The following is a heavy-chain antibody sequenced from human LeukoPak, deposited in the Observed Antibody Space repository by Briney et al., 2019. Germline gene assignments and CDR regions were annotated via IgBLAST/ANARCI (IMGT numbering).Heavy chain of an antibody. CDR2: IWYDGSNK. CDR1: GFTFSSYG. CDR3: ARDMDIGTRGFFDY. J-gene: IGHJ4*02. D-gene: IGHD2-2*03. Sequence: GGSLRLSCAASGFTFSSYGMHWFRQAPGKGLEWVAVIWYDGSNKYYVGSVKGRFTISRDNSKNTLYLQMNSLRAEDTAVYYCARDMDIGTRGFFDYWGQGTLVTVSS. V-gene: IGHV3-33*01.